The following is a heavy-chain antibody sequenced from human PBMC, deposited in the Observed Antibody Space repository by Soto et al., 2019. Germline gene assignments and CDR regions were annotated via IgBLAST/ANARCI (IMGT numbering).Heavy chain of an antibody. J-gene: IGHJ4*02. V-gene: IGHV3-23*01. Sequence: LSCVASGFTFSSYAMSWVRQAPGQGLEWVSGISGSGDRTDYADSVKGRFTISRDNSKNTLYLQMNSLRAEDTAVYFCARSTLVVLVIHEFDSWGQGALVTVSS. CDR2: ISGSGDRT. CDR1: GFTFSSYA. D-gene: IGHD3-22*01. CDR3: ARSTLVVLVIHEFDS.